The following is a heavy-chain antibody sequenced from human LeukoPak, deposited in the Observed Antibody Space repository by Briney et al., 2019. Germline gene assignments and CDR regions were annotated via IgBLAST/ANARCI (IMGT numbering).Heavy chain of an antibody. CDR1: GGSISSYY. CDR2: IYYSGST. V-gene: IGHV4-59*01. J-gene: IGHJ3*02. CDR3: ARDRYHAFDI. Sequence: SETLSLTCTVSGGSISSYYWSWIRQPPGKGLEWIGYIYYSGSTNYNPSLKSRVTISVDTSRNQFSLKLSSVTAADTAVYYCARDRYHAFDIWAKGQWSPSLQ. D-gene: IGHD3-16*02.